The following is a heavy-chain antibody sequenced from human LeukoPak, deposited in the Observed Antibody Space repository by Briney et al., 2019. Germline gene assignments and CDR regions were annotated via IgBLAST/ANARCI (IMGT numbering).Heavy chain of an antibody. J-gene: IGHJ3*02. CDR2: IYSSGST. CDR1: GGSISSYY. V-gene: IGHV4-59*01. CDR3: ARPYRSGWLGAFDI. D-gene: IGHD6-13*01. Sequence: SETLSLTCTVSGGSISSYYWSWIRQPPGKGLEWIGYIYSSGSTNYNPSLKSRVTISVDTSTNQFSLKMRSVTAADTAVYYCARPYRSGWLGAFDIWGQGTMVTVSS.